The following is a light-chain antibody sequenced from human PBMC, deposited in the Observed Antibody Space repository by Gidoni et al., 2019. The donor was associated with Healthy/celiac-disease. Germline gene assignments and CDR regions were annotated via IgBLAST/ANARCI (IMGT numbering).Light chain of an antibody. J-gene: IGKJ2*01. CDR2: DAS. CDR3: QQYNIYPS. Sequence: DIQMTQSPSTLSASVGDRVTITCRASQSISSWLAWYQQKPGKAPKLLIYDASSLESGVPSRFSGSGSGTEFTLTISSLQPYDFSTYYCQQYNIYPSFGQGTNLYIK. V-gene: IGKV1-5*01. CDR1: QSISSW.